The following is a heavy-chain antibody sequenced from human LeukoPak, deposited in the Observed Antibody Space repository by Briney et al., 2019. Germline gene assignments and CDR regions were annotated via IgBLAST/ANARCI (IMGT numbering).Heavy chain of an antibody. CDR1: GGTFSSYA. CDR2: IIPIFGTA. V-gene: IGHV1-69*05. CDR3: ARDHSIVGATRLGYYYYYMDA. J-gene: IGHJ6*03. Sequence: SVKVSCKASGGTFSSYAISWVRQAPGQGLEWMGGIIPIFGTANYARKFQGRVTITTDESTSTAYMELSSLRSEDTAVYYCARDHSIVGATRLGYYYYYMDAWGKGTTVTVSS. D-gene: IGHD1-26*01.